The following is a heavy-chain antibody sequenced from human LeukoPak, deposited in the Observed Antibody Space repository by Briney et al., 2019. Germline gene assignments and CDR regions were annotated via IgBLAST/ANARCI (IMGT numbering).Heavy chain of an antibody. Sequence: HGEPLKISCKGSGYSFPTYWIGWVRQMPGKGREWMRIIYPGDSDARYSPSFQGQVTISADKSISTAYLQWSSLKASDTAMYYFARSLTVAREYNYGYGYWGQGTLVTVSS. D-gene: IGHD5-18*01. J-gene: IGHJ4*02. CDR1: GYSFPTYW. V-gene: IGHV5-51*01. CDR2: IYPGDSDA. CDR3: ARSLTVAREYNYGYGY.